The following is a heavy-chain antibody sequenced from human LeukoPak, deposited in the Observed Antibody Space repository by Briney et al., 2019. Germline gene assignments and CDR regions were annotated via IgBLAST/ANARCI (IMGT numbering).Heavy chain of an antibody. CDR3: ARGGYCSSTSCYTTWFDP. D-gene: IGHD2-2*02. CDR2: INHSGST. J-gene: IGHJ5*02. Sequence: SETLSLTCAVYGGSFSGYYWSWIRQPPGQGLKWIGAINHSGSTNYNPSLKSRVTISVDTSKNQFSLKLSSVTAADTAVYYCARGGYCSSTSCYTTWFDPWGQGTLVTVSS. V-gene: IGHV4-34*01. CDR1: GGSFSGYY.